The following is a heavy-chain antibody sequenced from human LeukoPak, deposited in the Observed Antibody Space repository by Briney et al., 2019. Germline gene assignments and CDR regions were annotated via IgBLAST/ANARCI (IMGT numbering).Heavy chain of an antibody. CDR3: AGLNTRLVGATVRVLGY. D-gene: IGHD1-26*01. Sequence: GGSLRLPCAASGITFSTYEMNWVRQAPGKGLEWVSYINSNGGIIHYADSVKGRFTISRENAKNSLYLQMNSLRPADTALYSGAGLNTRLVGATVRVLGYWGQGTLVTVP. V-gene: IGHV3-48*03. CDR1: GITFSTYE. J-gene: IGHJ4*02. CDR2: INSNGGII.